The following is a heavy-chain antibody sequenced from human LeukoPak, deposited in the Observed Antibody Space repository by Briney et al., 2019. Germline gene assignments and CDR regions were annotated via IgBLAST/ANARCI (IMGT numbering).Heavy chain of an antibody. V-gene: IGHV3-21*01. J-gene: IGHJ2*01. CDR2: IFPSGGEI. CDR1: GFTFSTFA. Sequence: GGSLRLSCAASGFTFSTFAMIWVRQPPGKGLEWVSSIFPSGGEIHYADSVRGRFTISRDNAKTSLYLQMNNLRADDTAVYYCARARYHYDNTGHSYWYFDLWGRGTLVTVSS. CDR3: ARARYHYDNTGHSYWYFDL. D-gene: IGHD3-9*01.